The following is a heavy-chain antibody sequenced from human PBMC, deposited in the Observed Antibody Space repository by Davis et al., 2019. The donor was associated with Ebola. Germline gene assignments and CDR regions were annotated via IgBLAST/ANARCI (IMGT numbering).Heavy chain of an antibody. Sequence: GGSLRLSCEASAFTFSNYWMSWVRQAPGKRLEWVSVIQSGGGTYYADSVKGRFTISRDNSKNTLYLQMNSLRVEDTAVYYCARDLSWAGYFDDWGQGTLVTVSS. J-gene: IGHJ4*02. CDR1: AFTFSNYW. CDR3: ARDLSWAGYFDD. V-gene: IGHV3-66*02. D-gene: IGHD3-16*01. CDR2: IQSGGGT.